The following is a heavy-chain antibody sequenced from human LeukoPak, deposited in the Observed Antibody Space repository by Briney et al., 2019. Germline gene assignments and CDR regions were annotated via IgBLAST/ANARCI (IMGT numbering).Heavy chain of an antibody. D-gene: IGHD3-16*01. Sequence: GASVKVSCKASEYTCTSYAMHWVRQAPGQRLEWMGWINAGNGNTKYSQKFQGRVTITRDTSASTAYMELSSLRSEDTAVYYCARDGPNYYDYVWGSYSHWGQGTLVTVSS. J-gene: IGHJ4*02. V-gene: IGHV1-3*01. CDR1: EYTCTSYA. CDR3: ARDGPNYYDYVWGSYSH. CDR2: INAGNGNT.